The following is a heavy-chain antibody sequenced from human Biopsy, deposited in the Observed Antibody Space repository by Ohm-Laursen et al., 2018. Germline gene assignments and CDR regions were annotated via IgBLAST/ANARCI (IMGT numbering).Heavy chain of an antibody. J-gene: IGHJ4*02. V-gene: IGHV1-69*11. CDR2: IIPILRTT. CDR3: ARETIGYQLPCDD. D-gene: IGHD2-2*01. CDR1: TGTFNSYG. Sequence: SSVKVSCKAPTGTFNSYGIIWVRQAPGQGLEWMGRIIPILRTTAYAQTFLGRVTITADSPTSTVDMELTSLTSDDTAVYFCARETIGYQLPCDDWGQGTLVTVSS.